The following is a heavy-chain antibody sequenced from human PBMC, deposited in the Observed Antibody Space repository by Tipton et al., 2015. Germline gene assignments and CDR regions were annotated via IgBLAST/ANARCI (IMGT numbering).Heavy chain of an antibody. CDR3: AKDSEWLQSTFDY. V-gene: IGHV3-23*01. Sequence: SLRLSCAASGFTFSSYAMTWVRQAPGKGLEWVSTISGSGGSTYHADSVKGRFSISGDNSKNTLYLQMNSLRAEDTTVYHCAKDSEWLQSTFDYWGQGTLVTVSS. CDR1: GFTFSSYA. J-gene: IGHJ4*02. D-gene: IGHD5-24*01. CDR2: ISGSGGST.